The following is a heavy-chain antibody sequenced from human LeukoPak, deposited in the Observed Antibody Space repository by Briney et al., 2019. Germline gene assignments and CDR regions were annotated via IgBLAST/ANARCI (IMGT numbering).Heavy chain of an antibody. V-gene: IGHV1-69*04. D-gene: IGHD4-17*01. CDR1: GGTFSSYT. Sequence: GASVKVSCKASGGTFSSYTISWVRQAPGQGLEWMGRIIPIFGIANYAQKFQGRVTITADKSTSTAYMELSSLRSEDTAVYYCATDLVTTVTPRGYWGQGTLVTVSS. CDR3: ATDLVTTVTPRGY. CDR2: IIPIFGIA. J-gene: IGHJ4*02.